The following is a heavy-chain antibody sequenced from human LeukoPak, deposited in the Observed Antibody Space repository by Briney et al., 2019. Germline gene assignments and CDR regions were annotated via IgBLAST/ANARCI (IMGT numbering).Heavy chain of an antibody. CDR1: GYTFTSYD. J-gene: IGHJ6*03. CDR2: MNPNSGNT. Sequence: GASVKVSCKASGYTFTSYDINWVRQATGQGLEWMGWMNPNSGNTGYAQKFQGRVTITRNTSISTAYMELSSLRSEDTAVYYCARSEGRWFGELLGYYYYMDVWGKGTTVTVSS. D-gene: IGHD3-10*01. V-gene: IGHV1-8*03. CDR3: ARSEGRWFGELLGYYYYMDV.